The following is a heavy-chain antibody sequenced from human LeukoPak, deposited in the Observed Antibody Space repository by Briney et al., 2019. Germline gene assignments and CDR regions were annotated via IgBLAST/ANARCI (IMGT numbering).Heavy chain of an antibody. V-gene: IGHV3-48*03. CDR3: ARSARLMKGVVEVTALDD. D-gene: IGHD3-3*01. J-gene: IGHJ4*02. CDR2: LSSSGSAF. Sequence: GGSLRLSCEDSGFTFRSYEMNWVRQAPGKGLAWIAYLSSSGSAFSYADSVKGRCTIARDNAKNSVYLEMNSRRADDTAVYYCARSARLMKGVVEVTALDDWGQGTLVTVSS. CDR1: GFTFRSYE.